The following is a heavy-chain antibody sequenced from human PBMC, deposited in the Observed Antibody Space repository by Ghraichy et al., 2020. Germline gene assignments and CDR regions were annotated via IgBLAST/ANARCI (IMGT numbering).Heavy chain of an antibody. Sequence: SQTLSLTCAVYGGSFSGYYWSWIRQPPGKGLEWIGEINHSGSTNYNPSLKSRVTISVDTSKNQFSLKLSSVTAADTAVYYCARGKPDSLNWKSLWHNWFDPWGQGTLVTVSS. D-gene: IGHD1-1*01. V-gene: IGHV4-34*01. J-gene: IGHJ5*02. CDR3: ARGKPDSLNWKSLWHNWFDP. CDR1: GGSFSGYY. CDR2: INHSGST.